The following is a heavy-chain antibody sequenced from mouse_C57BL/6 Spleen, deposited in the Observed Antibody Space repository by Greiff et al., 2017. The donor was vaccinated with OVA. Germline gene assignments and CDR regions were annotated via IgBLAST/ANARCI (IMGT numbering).Heavy chain of an antibody. V-gene: IGHV5-17*01. J-gene: IGHJ4*01. D-gene: IGHD2-4*01. CDR2: ISSGSSTI. CDR1: GFTFSDYG. CDR3: AREGDYDEDYYAMDY. Sequence: EVQWVESGGGLVKPGGSLKLSCAASGFTFSDYGMHWVRQAPEKGLEWVAYISSGSSTIYYADTVKGRFTISRDNAKNTLFLQMTSLRSEDTAMYYCAREGDYDEDYYAMDYWGQGTSVTVSS.